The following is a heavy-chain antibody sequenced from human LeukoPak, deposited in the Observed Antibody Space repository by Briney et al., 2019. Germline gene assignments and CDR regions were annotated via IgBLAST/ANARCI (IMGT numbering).Heavy chain of an antibody. CDR1: GFSVSNNY. J-gene: IGHJ5*02. CDR2: IYSGGST. V-gene: IGHV3-53*01. D-gene: IGHD3-22*01. Sequence: GGSLRLSCAASGFSVSNNYMAWVRQAPGKGLEWVSFIYSGGSTYYADSVKGRFTISRDNSKNTLYLQMNSLRAEDTAVYYCAKEPGWLLLPGWFDPWGQGTLVTVSS. CDR3: AKEPGWLLLPGWFDP.